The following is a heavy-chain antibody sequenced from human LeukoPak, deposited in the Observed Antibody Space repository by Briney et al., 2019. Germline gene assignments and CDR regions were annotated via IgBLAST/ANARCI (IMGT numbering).Heavy chain of an antibody. CDR3: ARDLNWETY. V-gene: IGHV3-23*01. Sequence: QPGGSLRLSCVASGLTLSGNGMSWVRQAPGKGLEWVSAISGSGGSTYYADSVKGRFTISRDNSKNTLYRQMNSLRAEDTAVYYCARDLNWETYWGQGTLVTVSS. CDR2: ISGSGGST. D-gene: IGHD7-27*01. CDR1: GLTLSGNG. J-gene: IGHJ4*02.